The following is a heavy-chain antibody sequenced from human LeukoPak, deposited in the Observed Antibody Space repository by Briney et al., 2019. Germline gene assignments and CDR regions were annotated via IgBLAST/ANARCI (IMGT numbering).Heavy chain of an antibody. CDR1: GGTFSSYA. Sequence: VASVKVSCKASGGTFSSYAISWVRHAPGQGLEWMGRIIPILGIANYAQKFQGRVTITADKSTTTAYMELSSLRSEDTAVYYCALAAAGHNWFDPWGQGTLVTVSS. V-gene: IGHV1-69*04. J-gene: IGHJ5*02. CDR3: ALAAAGHNWFDP. CDR2: IIPILGIA. D-gene: IGHD6-13*01.